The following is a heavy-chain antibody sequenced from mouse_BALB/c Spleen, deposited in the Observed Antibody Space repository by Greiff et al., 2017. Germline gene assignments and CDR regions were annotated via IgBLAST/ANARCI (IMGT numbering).Heavy chain of an antibody. D-gene: IGHD1-1*01. V-gene: IGHV5-12-1*01. CDR1: GFAFSSYD. J-gene: IGHJ2*01. Sequence: DVMLVESGGGLVKPGGSLKLSCAASGFAFSSYDMSWVRQTPEKRLEWVAYISSGGGSTYYPDTVKGRFTISRDNAKNTLYLQMSSLKSEDTAMYYCARPGSSYDYFDYWGQGTTLTVSS. CDR3: ARPGSSYDYFDY. CDR2: ISSGGGST.